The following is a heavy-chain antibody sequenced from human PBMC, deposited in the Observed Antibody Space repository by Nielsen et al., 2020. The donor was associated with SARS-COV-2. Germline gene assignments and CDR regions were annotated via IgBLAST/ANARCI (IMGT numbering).Heavy chain of an antibody. D-gene: IGHD4-17*01. CDR3: AKDLERYGDYVPRGVGDAFDI. CDR2: ISGSGGST. V-gene: IGHV3-23*01. J-gene: IGHJ3*02. Sequence: GGSLRLSCAASGFTFSSYAMSWVRQAPGKGLEWVSAISGSGGSTYYADSVKGRFTISRDNSKNTLYLQMNSLRAEDTAVYYCAKDLERYGDYVPRGVGDAFDIWGQGTMVTVSS. CDR1: GFTFSSYA.